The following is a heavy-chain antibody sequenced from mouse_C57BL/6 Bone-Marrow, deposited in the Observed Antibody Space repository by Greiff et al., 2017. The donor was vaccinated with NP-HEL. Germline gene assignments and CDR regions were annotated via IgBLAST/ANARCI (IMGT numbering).Heavy chain of an antibody. V-gene: IGHV1-18*01. D-gene: IGHD4-1*01. J-gene: IGHJ2*01. CDR1: GYTFTDYN. CDR3: ARAGTKGRLYFDY. Sequence: SGPELVKPGALVKIPCKASGYTFTDYNMDWVKQSHGKSLEWIGDINPNNGGTIYNQKFKGKATLTVDKSSSTAYMELRSLTSEDTAVYYCARAGTKGRLYFDYWGQGTTLTVSS. CDR2: INPNNGGT.